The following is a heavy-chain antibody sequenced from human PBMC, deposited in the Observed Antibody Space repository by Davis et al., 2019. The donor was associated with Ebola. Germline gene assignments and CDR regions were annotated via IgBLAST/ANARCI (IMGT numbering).Heavy chain of an antibody. V-gene: IGHV3-33*01. CDR2: IWYDGINK. CDR3: ARDTRPLYYDSSGYYL. J-gene: IGHJ4*02. D-gene: IGHD3-22*01. CDR1: GFTFSSYG. Sequence: GESLKISCAASGFTFSSYGMHWVRQAPGKGLEWVALIWYDGINKYYEDSVKGRFTISRDNSKNTLYLQMNSLRAEDTAVYYCARDTRPLYYDSSGYYLWGQGTLVTVSS.